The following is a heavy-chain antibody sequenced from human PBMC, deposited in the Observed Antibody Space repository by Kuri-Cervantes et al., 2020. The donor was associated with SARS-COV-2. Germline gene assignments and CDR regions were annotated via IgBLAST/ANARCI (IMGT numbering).Heavy chain of an antibody. CDR2: ISHDGKNK. V-gene: IGHV3-30*03. CDR1: GFNFSRTD. Sequence: GGSLRLSCAASGFNFSRTDMRWVRQAPGKGLEWVAVISHDGKNKKCIASGKGRSTISRDNSKNTLYLQMNSLRAEDTAVYYCARDISGLYFDYWGQGTLVTVSS. J-gene: IGHJ4*02. CDR3: ARDISGLYFDY. D-gene: IGHD3-9*01.